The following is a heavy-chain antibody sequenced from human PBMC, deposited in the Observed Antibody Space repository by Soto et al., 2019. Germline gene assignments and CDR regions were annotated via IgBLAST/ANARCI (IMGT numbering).Heavy chain of an antibody. J-gene: IGHJ4*02. D-gene: IGHD6-13*01. V-gene: IGHV3-48*01. CDR1: GFTFSSYS. CDR3: AKGIIAGVSAADY. Sequence: PGGSLRLSCAASGFTFSSYSMNWVRQAPWKGLEWVSYISSSSSTIYYADSVKGRFTISRDNAKNTLYLQMNSLRAEDTAMYYCAKGIIAGVSAADYWGQGTLVTGSS. CDR2: ISSSSSTI.